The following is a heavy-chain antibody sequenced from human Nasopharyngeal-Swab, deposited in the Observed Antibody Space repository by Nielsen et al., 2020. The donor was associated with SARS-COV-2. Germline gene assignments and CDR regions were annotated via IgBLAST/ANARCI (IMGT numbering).Heavy chain of an antibody. Sequence: ASVKVSCKASGCTFSSYAISWVRQAPGKGLEWMGGFDPEDGETIYAQKFQGRVTMTEDTSTDTAYMELSSLRSEDTAVYYCATVREKWELLGFDYWGQGTLVTVSS. CDR3: ATVREKWELLGFDY. J-gene: IGHJ4*02. D-gene: IGHD1-26*01. CDR2: FDPEDGET. V-gene: IGHV1-24*01. CDR1: GCTFSSYA.